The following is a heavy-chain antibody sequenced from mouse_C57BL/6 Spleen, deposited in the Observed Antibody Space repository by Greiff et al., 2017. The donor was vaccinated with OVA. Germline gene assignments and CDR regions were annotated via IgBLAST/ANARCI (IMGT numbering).Heavy chain of an antibody. CDR3: ARSDGNYKV. CDR1: GYTFTSYW. D-gene: IGHD2-1*01. Sequence: QVQLQQPGAELVMPGASVKLSCKASGYTFTSYWMHWVKQRPGQGLEWIGEIDPSDSYTNYNQKFKGKATLTVDTSSSTAYMQLSSLTSEDSAVYYCARSDGNYKVWGKGTTLTVSS. J-gene: IGHJ2*01. V-gene: IGHV1-69*01. CDR2: IDPSDSYT.